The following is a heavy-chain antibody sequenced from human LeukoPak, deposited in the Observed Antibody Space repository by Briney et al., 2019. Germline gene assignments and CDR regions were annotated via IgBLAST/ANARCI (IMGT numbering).Heavy chain of an antibody. CDR1: GFTFDDYA. V-gene: IGHV3-9*01. Sequence: GRSLRLSCAASGFTFDDYAMHWVRQAPGKGLEWVSGISWNSGSIGYADSVKGRFTISRDNAKNSLYLQMNSLRAEDTALYYXXXXQSHGLFDYWGQGTLVTVSS. CDR3: XXXQSHGLFDY. CDR2: ISWNSGSI. D-gene: IGHD3-16*01. J-gene: IGHJ4*02.